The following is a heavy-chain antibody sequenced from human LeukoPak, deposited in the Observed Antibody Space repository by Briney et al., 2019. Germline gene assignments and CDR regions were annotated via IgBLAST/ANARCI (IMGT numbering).Heavy chain of an antibody. D-gene: IGHD3-16*01. J-gene: IGHJ4*02. CDR3: ARDPALIPVIPGY. CDR2: INSNSGGT. CDR1: GHTFTGYY. Sequence: ASVKVSCKASGHTFTGYYMHWVRQAPGQGLEWMGWINSNSGGTKYAQKFQGRVTMTRDTSISTAYMELSRLRSDDTAVYYCARDPALIPVIPGYWGQGTLVTVSS. V-gene: IGHV1-2*02.